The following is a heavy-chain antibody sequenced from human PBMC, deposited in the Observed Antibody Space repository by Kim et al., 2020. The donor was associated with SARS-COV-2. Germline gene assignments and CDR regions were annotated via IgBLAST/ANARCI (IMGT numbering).Heavy chain of an antibody. CDR2: INGDGSDI. D-gene: IGHD3-10*01. CDR1: GFTFRNYW. CDR3: ARGSHYSYDGVHV. Sequence: GGSLRLSCAASGFTFRNYWMHWVRQVPGKGLVWVSCINGDGSDITYADSVKGRFTISRDSAKNTVYLQMNSLRAEDTAVYYCARGSHYSYDGVHVWGHGT. V-gene: IGHV3-74*01. J-gene: IGHJ6*02.